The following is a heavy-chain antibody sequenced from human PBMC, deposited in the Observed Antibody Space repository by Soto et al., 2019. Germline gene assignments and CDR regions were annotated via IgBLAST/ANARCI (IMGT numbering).Heavy chain of an antibody. Sequence: QVQLQESGPGLVKPSQTLSLTCAVSGGSVSSGGYYWSWIRQPPGKGLEWIGYIYYSGTTYYNPSLNRRLAILQETSKNQFYLRQSSVTPADTAVYYCARSPLPGNNSSKGVFDMWGQGTMVTVSS. CDR2: IYYSGTT. D-gene: IGHD4-4*01. CDR1: GGSVSSGGYY. J-gene: IGHJ3*02. CDR3: ARSPLPGNNSSKGVFDM. V-gene: IGHV4-30-4*01.